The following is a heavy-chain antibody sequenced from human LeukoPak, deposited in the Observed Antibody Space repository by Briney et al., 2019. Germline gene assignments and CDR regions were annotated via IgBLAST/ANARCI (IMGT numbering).Heavy chain of an antibody. CDR1: GYTLTGYY. V-gene: IGHV1-2*02. Sequence: ASVKVSCKASGYTLTGYYMHWVRQAPGQGLEWMGWINPNSGGTNYAQKFQGRVTMTRDTSISTAYMELSRLRSDDTAVYYCARRAVAVTYFDYWGQGTLVTVSS. D-gene: IGHD6-19*01. J-gene: IGHJ4*02. CDR3: ARRAVAVTYFDY. CDR2: INPNSGGT.